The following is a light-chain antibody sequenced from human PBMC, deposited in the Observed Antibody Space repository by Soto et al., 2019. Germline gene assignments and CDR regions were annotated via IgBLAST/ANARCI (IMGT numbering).Light chain of an antibody. CDR2: SNN. Sequence: QSVLTQPPSASGTPGQRVTISCSGSISNLGSNTVNWYQPLPGTAPKLLIYSNNQRPSGVPDRFSGSKSGTSASLAISGFESEEEADYYCAAWDDSFVVFGGGTKLTVL. CDR3: AAWDDSFVV. CDR1: ISNLGSNT. J-gene: IGLJ2*01. V-gene: IGLV1-44*01.